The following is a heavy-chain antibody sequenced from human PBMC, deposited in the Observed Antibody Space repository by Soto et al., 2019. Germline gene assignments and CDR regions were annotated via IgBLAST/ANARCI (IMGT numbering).Heavy chain of an antibody. Sequence: PGGSLRLSCAASGFTFSSYWMHWVRQAPGKGLVWVSRINSDGSSTSYADSVKGRFTISRDNAKNTLYLQMNSLRAEDTAVYYCAAEHGVVVAAPSGYWGQGTLVTV. D-gene: IGHD2-15*01. J-gene: IGHJ4*02. CDR2: INSDGSST. CDR1: GFTFSSYW. CDR3: AAEHGVVVAAPSGY. V-gene: IGHV3-74*01.